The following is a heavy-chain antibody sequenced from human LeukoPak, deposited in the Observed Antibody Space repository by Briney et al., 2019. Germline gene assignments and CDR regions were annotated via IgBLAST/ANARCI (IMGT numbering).Heavy chain of an antibody. J-gene: IGHJ4*02. V-gene: IGHV4-59*08. D-gene: IGHD4-17*01. CDR2: IYYNGDT. Sequence: SETLSLTCTVSGGSISRYYWTWIRQPPGKGLEWLGYIYYNGDTKYNPSLRSRVTLSLDTPKNQSSLRLSSVTAADTAVYYCARTVTTEDLFYFDYWGQGTLVTVSS. CDR1: GGSISRYY. CDR3: ARTVTTEDLFYFDY.